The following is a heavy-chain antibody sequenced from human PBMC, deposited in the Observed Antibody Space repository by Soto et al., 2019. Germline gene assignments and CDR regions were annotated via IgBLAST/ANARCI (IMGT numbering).Heavy chain of an antibody. V-gene: IGHV1-2*02. CDR2: INPATGAA. J-gene: IGHJ3*02. CDR3: ARGGGVGVAGSAAFDM. CDR1: GYPVTAYY. Sequence: QLHLVQSGAVVKKPGASVTVSCSASGYPVTAYYMHWVRQAPGRGLEWMGGINPATGAAKYTQTFQGRVTVTGDTSRSTVFMELSGLTSGATAVFYCARGGGVGVAGSAAFDMWGQGTLVTVSS. D-gene: IGHD3-3*01.